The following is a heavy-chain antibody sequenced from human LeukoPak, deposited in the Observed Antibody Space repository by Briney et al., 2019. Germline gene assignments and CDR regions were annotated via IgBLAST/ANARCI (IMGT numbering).Heavy chain of an antibody. CDR2: INDNGDMT. D-gene: IGHD6-19*01. J-gene: IGHJ5*02. V-gene: IGHV3-20*04. Sequence: GGSLRLSCAAYEFSFDAFAMTWVRQAPGRGLESVSSINDNGDMTDYAESVKGRFTISRDNAKKYVFLEINSLRSEDTAIYFCAKAKRPWQWLGGFDPWGQGTLVIVSS. CDR1: EFSFDAFA. CDR3: AKAKRPWQWLGGFDP.